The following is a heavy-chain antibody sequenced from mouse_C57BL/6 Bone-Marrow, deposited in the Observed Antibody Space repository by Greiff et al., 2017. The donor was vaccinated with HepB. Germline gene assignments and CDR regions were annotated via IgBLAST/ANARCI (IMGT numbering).Heavy chain of an antibody. Sequence: QVQLQQPGAELVKPGASVKLSCKASGYTFTSYWMHWVKQRPGQGLEWIGMIHPNSGSTNYNEKFKSKATLTVDKSSSTAYMQLSSLTSEDSAVYYCARSSTTVVATTGPYYFDYWGQGTTLTVSS. CDR1: GYTFTSYW. D-gene: IGHD1-1*01. CDR3: ARSSTTVVATTGPYYFDY. V-gene: IGHV1-64*01. J-gene: IGHJ2*01. CDR2: IHPNSGST.